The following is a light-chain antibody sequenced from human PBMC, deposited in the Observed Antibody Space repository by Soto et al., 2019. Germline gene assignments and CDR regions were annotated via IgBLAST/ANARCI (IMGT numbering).Light chain of an antibody. CDR1: QSVSSSY. Sequence: EIVLTQSPGTLSLSPGERATLSCRASQSVSSSYLGWYQQKSDQAPRLLIYDASNRATGTPAKFSGSGSGTDFTLTISILEPEDSAVYYCQQRYVWLTFRGGTKVDIK. CDR2: DAS. V-gene: IGKV3D-20*02. J-gene: IGKJ4*01. CDR3: QQRYVWLT.